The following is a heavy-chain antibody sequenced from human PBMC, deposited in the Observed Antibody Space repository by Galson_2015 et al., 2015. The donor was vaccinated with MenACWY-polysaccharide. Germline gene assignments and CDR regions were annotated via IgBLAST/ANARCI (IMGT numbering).Heavy chain of an antibody. D-gene: IGHD2-2*01. CDR3: VKGDILVPAAIIAGS. CDR2: ISSSGRVT. J-gene: IGHJ5*02. Sequence: SLRLSCAGSEFGFHEFYMSWIRQAPGKGLEWISYISSSGRVTKYADSVKGRFTISRDNAKNSLYLQMHSLRIEDTAVYYCVKGDILVPAAIIAGSWGQGALITVSS. CDR1: EFGFHEFY. V-gene: IGHV3-11*01.